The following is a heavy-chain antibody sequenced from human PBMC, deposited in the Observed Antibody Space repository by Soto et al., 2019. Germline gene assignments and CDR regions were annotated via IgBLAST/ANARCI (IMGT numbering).Heavy chain of an antibody. CDR1: GYTFTSYD. Sequence: QVQMVQSGAEVKKPGASVKVSCKASGYTFTSYDINWVRQATGQGLEWMGWMNPYSGNTGYAQKFQGRVTMTRNTSISTAYMELSSLRSDDTAVYYCSRGRRVYCSGDDCYGRPDYWGQGTLVTVSS. CDR2: MNPYSGNT. CDR3: SRGRRVYCSGDDCYGRPDY. D-gene: IGHD2-15*01. J-gene: IGHJ4*02. V-gene: IGHV1-8*01.